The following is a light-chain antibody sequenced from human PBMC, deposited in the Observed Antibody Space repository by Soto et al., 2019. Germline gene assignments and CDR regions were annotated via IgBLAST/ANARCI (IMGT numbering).Light chain of an antibody. CDR3: QQSYSSPPT. CDR2: AAS. J-gene: IGKJ1*01. V-gene: IGKV1-39*01. CDR1: QSISNH. Sequence: DIQMTQSPSSLSASVEDRVIVTCRASQSISNHLNWYQQKPGKATKLLIFAASSLQSGVTSRFSGSRSGPDFTLTISSLQPEDFATYYCQQSYSSPPTFGQGTKVDI.